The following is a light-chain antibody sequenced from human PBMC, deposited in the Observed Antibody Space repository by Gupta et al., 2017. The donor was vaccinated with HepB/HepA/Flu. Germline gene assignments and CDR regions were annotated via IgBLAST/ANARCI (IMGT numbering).Light chain of an antibody. CDR3: QQYYSYPLT. CDR1: QGISIY. Sequence: AIRMTQSPSSFSASTGDRVTITCRASQGISIYLAWYQQKPGNAPKLLIYAASTLQSGVPSRFSGSGSGTDFTLTISCLQSEDFATYYCQQYYSYPLTFGGGTKVEIK. V-gene: IGKV1-8*01. CDR2: AAS. J-gene: IGKJ4*01.